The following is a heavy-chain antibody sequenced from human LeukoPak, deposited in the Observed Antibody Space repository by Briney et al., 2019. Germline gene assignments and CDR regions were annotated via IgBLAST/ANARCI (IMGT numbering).Heavy chain of an antibody. CDR2: ISYDGSNK. V-gene: IGHV3-30*18. D-gene: IGHD6-19*01. J-gene: IGHJ3*02. Sequence: GGSLRLSCAASGFTFSSYGMHWVRQAPGKGLEWVAVISYDGSNKYHADSVKGRFTISRDNSKNTLYLQMNSLRAEDTAVYYCAKAESGWETDGFDIWGQGTMVTVSS. CDR3: AKAESGWETDGFDI. CDR1: GFTFSSYG.